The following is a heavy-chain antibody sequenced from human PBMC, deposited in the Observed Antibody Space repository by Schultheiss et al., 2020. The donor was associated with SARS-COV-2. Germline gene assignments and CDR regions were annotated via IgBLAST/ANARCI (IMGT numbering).Heavy chain of an antibody. J-gene: IGHJ2*01. Sequence: GGSLRLSCAASGFTFSSYWMSWVRQAPGKGLEWVAVISYDGSNKYYADSVKGRFTISRDNSKNTLYLQMNSLRAEDTAVYYCARDQVQWLVRRNGNWYFDFWGRGTLVTVSS. CDR1: GFTFSSYW. CDR2: ISYDGSNK. CDR3: ARDQVQWLVRRNGNWYFDF. V-gene: IGHV3-30-3*01. D-gene: IGHD6-19*01.